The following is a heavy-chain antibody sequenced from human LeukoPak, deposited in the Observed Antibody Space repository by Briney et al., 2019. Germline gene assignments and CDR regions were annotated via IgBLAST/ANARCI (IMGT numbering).Heavy chain of an antibody. Sequence: GGSLRLSCAASGFTFSTYYMNWVRQAPGKGLEWVSSISSSSTYIYYADSVKGRFTISRDNSKNTLYLQMNSLRAEDTAVYYCAKMRLGANDYWGQGTLVTVSS. J-gene: IGHJ4*02. D-gene: IGHD1-26*01. CDR2: ISSSSTYI. V-gene: IGHV3-21*01. CDR1: GFTFSTYY. CDR3: AKMRLGANDY.